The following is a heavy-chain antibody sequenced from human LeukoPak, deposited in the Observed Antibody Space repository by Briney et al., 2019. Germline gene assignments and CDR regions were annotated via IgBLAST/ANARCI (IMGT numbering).Heavy chain of an antibody. CDR2: ISSSGSTI. J-gene: IGHJ4*02. D-gene: IGHD6-13*01. Sequence: GGSLRLSCAASGFTFSDYYMSWIRQAPGKGLEWVSYISSSGSTIYYADSVKGRFTISRDNAKNSLYLQMNSLRAGDTAVYYCARDEYSSSWYADYWGQGTLVTVSS. V-gene: IGHV3-11*01. CDR3: ARDEYSSSWYADY. CDR1: GFTFSDYY.